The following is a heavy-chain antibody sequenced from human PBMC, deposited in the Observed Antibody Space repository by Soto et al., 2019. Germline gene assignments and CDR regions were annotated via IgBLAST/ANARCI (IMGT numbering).Heavy chain of an antibody. Sequence: SVKVSCKASGGTFSSYAISWVRQAPGQGLEWMGGIIPIFGTANYAQKFQGRVTITADESTSTAYMELSSLRSEDTAVYYCARSVYCSGGSCYTPGYYYYYYGMDVWGQGTTGTVS. CDR2: IIPIFGTA. CDR3: ARSVYCSGGSCYTPGYYYYYYGMDV. D-gene: IGHD2-15*01. CDR1: GGTFSSYA. V-gene: IGHV1-69*13. J-gene: IGHJ6*02.